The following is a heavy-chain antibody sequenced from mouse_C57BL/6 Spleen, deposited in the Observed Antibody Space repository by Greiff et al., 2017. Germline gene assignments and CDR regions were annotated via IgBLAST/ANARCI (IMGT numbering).Heavy chain of an antibody. CDR2: INPSTGGT. J-gene: IGHJ3*01. Sequence: LVESGPELVKPGASVKISCKASGYSFTGYYMNWVKQSPEKSLEWIGEINPSTGGTTYNQKFKAKATLTVDKSSSTAYMQLKSLKSEDSAVYYCARGYDYDEEAYWGQGTLVTVSA. D-gene: IGHD2-4*01. CDR3: ARGYDYDEEAY. V-gene: IGHV1-42*01. CDR1: GYSFTGYY.